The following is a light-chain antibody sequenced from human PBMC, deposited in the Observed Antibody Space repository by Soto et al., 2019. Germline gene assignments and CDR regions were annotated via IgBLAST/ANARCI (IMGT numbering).Light chain of an antibody. V-gene: IGLV1-51*02. J-gene: IGLJ2*01. Sequence: QSVLTQPPSVSAAPGQKVTISCSGSSSNIGNNYVSWYQQLPGTAPKLLIYENNKRPSGIPDRFSGSKSGTSATLGITGLQTGDEDDYYCGTWDSSRSAVVFGGGTKLTVL. CDR3: GTWDSSRSAVV. CDR1: SSNIGNNY. CDR2: ENN.